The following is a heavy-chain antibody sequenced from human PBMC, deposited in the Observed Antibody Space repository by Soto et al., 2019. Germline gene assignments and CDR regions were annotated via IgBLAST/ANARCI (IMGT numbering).Heavy chain of an antibody. D-gene: IGHD6-13*01. V-gene: IGHV4-4*07. CDR2: IFTSGNT. J-gene: IGHJ5*02. CDR3: ARTSVKFQKPWYALNWLDP. Sequence: PSETLSLTCTVSGGSISSYYWSWIRQPAGKGLEWIGRIFTSGNTNYNPSLKSRVTMSVDTSKNQLSLKLTSVTAADTAFYYCARTSVKFQKPWYALNWLDPCGQGILVTVYS. CDR1: GGSISSYY.